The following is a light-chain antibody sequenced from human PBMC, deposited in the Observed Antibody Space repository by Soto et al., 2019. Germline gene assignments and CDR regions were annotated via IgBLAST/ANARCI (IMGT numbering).Light chain of an antibody. Sequence: DIVLTQTPGTLSLSPGERATLSCRASQRVGSNYLAWYQQNPGQPPRLLIHGASSRATGIPARFSGSGSGTEFTLTISSLQSEDFAVYYCQQYNNWPPITFGQGTRLEIK. CDR3: QQYNNWPPIT. J-gene: IGKJ5*01. CDR1: QRVGSN. V-gene: IGKV3D-15*01. CDR2: GAS.